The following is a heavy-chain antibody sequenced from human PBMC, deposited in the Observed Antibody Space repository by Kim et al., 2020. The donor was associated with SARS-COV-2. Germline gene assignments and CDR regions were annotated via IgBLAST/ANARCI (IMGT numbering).Heavy chain of an antibody. V-gene: IGHV3-30*04. CDR2: ISYDGSNK. CDR3: ARSEWQWLPGAYYYYGMDV. J-gene: IGHJ6*02. CDR1: GFTFSSYA. D-gene: IGHD6-19*01. Sequence: GGSLRLSCAASGFTFSSYAMHWVRQAPGKGLEWVAVISYDGSNKYYADSVKGRFTISRDNSKNTLYLQMNSLRAEDTAVYYCARSEWQWLPGAYYYYGMDVWGQGTTVTVSS.